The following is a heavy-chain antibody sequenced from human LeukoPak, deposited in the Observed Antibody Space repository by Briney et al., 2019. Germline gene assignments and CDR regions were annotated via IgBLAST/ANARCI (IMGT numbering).Heavy chain of an antibody. CDR2: IDPNNGGT. D-gene: IGHD3-10*01. Sequence: GASVKLACKASGHTFTANYMHWVRQTPGHSLEWIGWIDPNNGGTTFAQKFQDRVTMTWDTSTRTANLEMTRLTSDDTAVYFCARGNYCGWYFDLWARSTLVSVSS. J-gene: IGHJ2*01. CDR3: ARGNYCGWYFDL. CDR1: GHTFTANY. V-gene: IGHV1-2*02.